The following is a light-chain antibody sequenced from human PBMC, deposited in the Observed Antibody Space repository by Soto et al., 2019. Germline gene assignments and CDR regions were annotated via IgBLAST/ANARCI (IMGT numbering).Light chain of an antibody. Sequence: QSALTQPASVSGSPGQAITISCTETSSDVGTYNYVSWYQQHPGKAPKLMIYEVSNRPSGVSTRFSGSKSGNTASLTISGLQAEGEADYYCSSYTSTSTLWVFGGGTKLTVL. V-gene: IGLV2-14*01. CDR1: SSDVGTYNY. CDR3: SSYTSTSTLWV. CDR2: EVS. J-gene: IGLJ3*02.